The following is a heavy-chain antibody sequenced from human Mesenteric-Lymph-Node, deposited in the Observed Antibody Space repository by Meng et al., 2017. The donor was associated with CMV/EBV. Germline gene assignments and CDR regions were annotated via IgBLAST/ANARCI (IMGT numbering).Heavy chain of an antibody. Sequence: QVQLQESGPGLVKPSETLSLTCIVSGVSVTSGAYHWSWIRQSPGKGPEWIGYIYGTGITIYNPSLKSRVTILLETSKNQFSLKLNSVTTADTAVYYCAKSRSSTPGIVDDWGQGTLVTVSS. V-gene: IGHV4-61*08. D-gene: IGHD2/OR15-2a*01. J-gene: IGHJ4*02. CDR1: GVSVTSGAYH. CDR2: IYGTGIT. CDR3: AKSRSSTPGIVDD.